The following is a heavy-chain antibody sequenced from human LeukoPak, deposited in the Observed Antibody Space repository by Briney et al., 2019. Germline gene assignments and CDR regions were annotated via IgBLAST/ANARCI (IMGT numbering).Heavy chain of an antibody. Sequence: GGSLRLSCAASGFTFSSYWMSWVRQAPGKGLEWVANIKQDGSEKYYVDSVKGRFTISRDNAKNSLYLQMNSLRAEDTAVYYCAKSSGRYCSGGSCFDFDSWGQGTLVTVSS. J-gene: IGHJ4*02. CDR1: GFTFSSYW. CDR3: AKSSGRYCSGGSCFDFDS. CDR2: IKQDGSEK. D-gene: IGHD2-15*01. V-gene: IGHV3-7*03.